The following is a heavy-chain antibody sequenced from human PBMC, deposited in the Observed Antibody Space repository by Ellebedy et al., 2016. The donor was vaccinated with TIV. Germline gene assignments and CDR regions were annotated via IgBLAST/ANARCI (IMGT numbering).Heavy chain of an antibody. CDR1: GYTFTSYY. CDR3: ARDLSVGTRNYYFGMDV. V-gene: IGHV1-46*01. CDR2: IHPRGITT. J-gene: IGHJ6*02. D-gene: IGHD2-2*01. Sequence: AASVKVSCKASGYTFTSYYMHWVRQPPRQQLEWLGIIHPRGITTSYAQKFQGRVTMTRDTSTTTVYMELRSLRSEETAVYYCARDLSVGTRNYYFGMDVWGQGTTGTVSS.